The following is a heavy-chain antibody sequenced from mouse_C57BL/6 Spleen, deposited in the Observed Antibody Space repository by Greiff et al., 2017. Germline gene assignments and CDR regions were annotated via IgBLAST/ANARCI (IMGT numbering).Heavy chain of an antibody. CDR2: INPSSGYT. CDR1: GYTFTSYW. V-gene: IGHV1-7*01. D-gene: IGHD1-1*01. CDR3: GRSPGGSSYGWYFDV. Sequence: QVQLQQSGAELAKPGASVKLSCKASGYTFTSYWMHWVKQRPGQGLEWIGYINPSSGYTKYNQKFKDKATFTADKSSSTAYMQLSSLTYEDSAVYYCGRSPGGSSYGWYFDVWGTGTTVTVSS. J-gene: IGHJ1*03.